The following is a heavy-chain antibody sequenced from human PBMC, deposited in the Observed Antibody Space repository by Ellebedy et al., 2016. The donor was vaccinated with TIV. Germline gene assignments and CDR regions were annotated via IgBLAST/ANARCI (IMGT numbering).Heavy chain of an antibody. CDR2: MRQDGSQI. CDR3: AREGLMLRGVIDEDY. V-gene: IGHV3-7*01. D-gene: IGHD3-10*01. J-gene: IGHJ4*02. CDR1: GFSFNSYW. Sequence: GGSLRLSCAASGFSFNSYWMIWVRQAPGKGLEWAANMRQDGSQINYGDPVKGRFTISRDNARDSLYLQMDSLKVEDTAVYYCAREGLMLRGVIDEDYWGQGTLVTVSS.